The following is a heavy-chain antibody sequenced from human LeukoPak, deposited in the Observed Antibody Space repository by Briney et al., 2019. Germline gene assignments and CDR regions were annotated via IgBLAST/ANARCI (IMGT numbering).Heavy chain of an antibody. CDR2: IKSKTDGGTT. CDR1: GFTFSSYG. V-gene: IGHV3-15*01. Sequence: GGSLRLSCAASGFTFSSYGMHWVRQAPGKGLEWVGRIKSKTDGGTTDYAAPVKGRFTISRDDSKNTLYLQMNSLKTEDTAVYYCTTDVSRSGSYYVQAFDIWGQGTMVTVSS. D-gene: IGHD1-26*01. CDR3: TTDVSRSGSYYVQAFDI. J-gene: IGHJ3*02.